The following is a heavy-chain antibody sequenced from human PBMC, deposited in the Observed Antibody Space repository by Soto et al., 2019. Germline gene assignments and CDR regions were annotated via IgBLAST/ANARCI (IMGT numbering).Heavy chain of an antibody. V-gene: IGHV3-33*01. CDR3: ARDLEAAAVNAFDI. J-gene: IGHJ3*02. Sequence: QVQLVESGGGVVQPGRSLRLSCAASGFTFSSYGMQWVRQAPGKGLEWVAVIWYDGSNKYYADSVKGRFTISRDNSKNTLYLQMNSLRAEDTAVYYCARDLEAAAVNAFDIWGQGTMVTVSS. D-gene: IGHD6-13*01. CDR1: GFTFSSYG. CDR2: IWYDGSNK.